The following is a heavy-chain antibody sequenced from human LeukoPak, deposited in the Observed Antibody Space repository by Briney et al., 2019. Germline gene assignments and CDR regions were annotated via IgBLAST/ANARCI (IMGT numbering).Heavy chain of an antibody. D-gene: IGHD3-10*01. J-gene: IGHJ6*04. CDR2: ISGDGSVK. CDR1: GFTFSSYA. CDR3: AKGLPASIRGVITYIMDV. Sequence: GRSLRLSCAASGFTFSSYAMHWVRQAPGKGLEWVATISGDGSVKHYADSVKGRFTISRDNSKNTLYLQLNSLRLEDTAVYYCAKGLPASIRGVITYIMDVWGKGTTVSVSS. V-gene: IGHV3-30*18.